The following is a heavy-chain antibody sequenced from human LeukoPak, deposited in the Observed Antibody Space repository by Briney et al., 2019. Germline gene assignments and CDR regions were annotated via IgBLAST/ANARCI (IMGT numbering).Heavy chain of an antibody. Sequence: ASVKVSCKASGGTFSSYAISWVRQAPGQGLEWMGGIIPIFGTANYAQKSQGRVTITADESTSTAYMELSSLRSEDTAVYYCASQPLYYYILTGYYKEWWFDPWGQGTLVTVPS. V-gene: IGHV1-69*01. CDR1: GGTFSSYA. CDR2: IIPIFGTA. CDR3: ASQPLYYYILTGYYKEWWFDP. J-gene: IGHJ5*02. D-gene: IGHD3-9*01.